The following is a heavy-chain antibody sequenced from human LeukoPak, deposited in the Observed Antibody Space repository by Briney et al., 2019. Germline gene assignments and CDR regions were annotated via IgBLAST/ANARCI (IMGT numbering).Heavy chain of an antibody. V-gene: IGHV3-7*01. D-gene: IGHD3-22*01. J-gene: IGHJ3*02. CDR2: INLDGSEK. Sequence: PGGSLRLSCAASGFIFSSSWMSWVRQAPGKGLEWVANINLDGSEKYYVDSVKGRFTISRDNSKNTLYLQMDSLKDEDMAMYYCAREGHSSGYCGAFDIWGPGTMVTVSS. CDR3: AREGHSSGYCGAFDI. CDR1: GFIFSSSW.